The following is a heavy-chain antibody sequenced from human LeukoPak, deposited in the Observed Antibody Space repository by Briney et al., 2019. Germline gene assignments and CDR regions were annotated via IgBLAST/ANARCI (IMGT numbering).Heavy chain of an antibody. Sequence: PGGSLRLSCAASGFTFDDYAMHWVRQAPGKGLEWVSGISWNSDSIGYADSVKGRFTISRDNAKNSLYLQMNSLRAEDTALYYCAKGLTVTTAFFDYWGQGTLVTVSS. V-gene: IGHV3-9*01. CDR1: GFTFDDYA. CDR3: AKGLTVTTAFFDY. D-gene: IGHD4-17*01. J-gene: IGHJ4*02. CDR2: ISWNSDSI.